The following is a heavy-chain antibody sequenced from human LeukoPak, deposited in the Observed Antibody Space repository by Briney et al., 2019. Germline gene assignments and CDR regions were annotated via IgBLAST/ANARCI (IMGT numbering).Heavy chain of an antibody. D-gene: IGHD3-3*01. CDR3: ARDQRLRYDFWSGYYGNYYYMDV. CDR2: IKQDGSEK. V-gene: IGHV3-7*01. Sequence: GGSLRLSCAASGFTFSSYWMSWVRQAPGKGLEWVANIKQDGSEKYYVDSVKGRFTISRDNAKNSLYLQMNSLRAEDTAVYYCARDQRLRYDFWSGYYGNYYYMDVWGKGTTVTVSS. J-gene: IGHJ6*03. CDR1: GFTFSSYW.